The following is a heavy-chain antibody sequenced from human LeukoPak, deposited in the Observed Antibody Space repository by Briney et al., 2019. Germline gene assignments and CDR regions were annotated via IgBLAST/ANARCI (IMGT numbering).Heavy chain of an antibody. Sequence: PSETLSLTCAVYGGTFSGYYWSWIRQPPGKGLEWIGEINHSGNTNYNPSLKSRVTISVDTSKNQFSLKLSSVTAADAAVYYGAVVVANFGPFDYWGQGTLVTVS. CDR3: AVVVANFGPFDY. V-gene: IGHV4-34*08. D-gene: IGHD3-22*01. J-gene: IGHJ4*02. CDR1: GGTFSGYY. CDR2: INHSGNT.